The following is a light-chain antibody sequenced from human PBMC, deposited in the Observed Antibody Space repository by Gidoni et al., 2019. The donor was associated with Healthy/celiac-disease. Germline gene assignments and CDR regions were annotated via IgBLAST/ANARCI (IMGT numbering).Light chain of an antibody. J-gene: IGKJ1*01. CDR1: QSVSSN. V-gene: IGKV3-15*01. CDR3: QQYNNWPPWT. CDR2: GAS. Sequence: EIVMTQSPATLSVSPGERATLSCRASQSVSSNSAWYQQKPGQAPRPLIYGASTRATGIPARFSGSGSGTEFTLTISSLQSEDFAVYYCQQYNNWPPWTFGQGTKVEIK.